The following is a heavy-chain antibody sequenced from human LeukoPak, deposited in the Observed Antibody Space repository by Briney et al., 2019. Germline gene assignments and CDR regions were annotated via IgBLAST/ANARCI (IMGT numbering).Heavy chain of an antibody. J-gene: IGHJ5*02. CDR1: GDSISIYY. CDR2: IDHTGST. Sequence: SETLPLTCTVSGDSISIYYWTWIRQPPGKGLEWIGYIDHTGSTNYNPSLNSRVTISRDTSKNDFSLRLNSLTAADTAVYYCAREGTHTSSWFHWFDPWGQGIMVTVSS. D-gene: IGHD6-13*01. CDR3: AREGTHTSSWFHWFDP. V-gene: IGHV4-59*12.